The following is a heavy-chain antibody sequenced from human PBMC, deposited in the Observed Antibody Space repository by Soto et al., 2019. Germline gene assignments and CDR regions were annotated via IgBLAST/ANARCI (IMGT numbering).Heavy chain of an antibody. CDR3: ARGRVAARPPLNWFDP. D-gene: IGHD6-6*01. CDR1: GYTFTSYG. J-gene: IGHJ5*02. V-gene: IGHV1-18*04. CDR2: ISAYNGNT. Sequence: QVQLVQSGAEVKKPGASVKVSCKASGYTFTSYGISWVRQAPGQGLEWMGWISAYNGNTNYEQKLQGRVTMTTDTSTRTAYLELRSLRSDDTAVNYWARGRVAARPPLNWFDPWCQGTLVTGSS.